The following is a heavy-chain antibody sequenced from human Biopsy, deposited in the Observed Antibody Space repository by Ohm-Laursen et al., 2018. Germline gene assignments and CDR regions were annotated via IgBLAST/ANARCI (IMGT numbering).Heavy chain of an antibody. CDR1: GGSIISYY. V-gene: IGHV4-59*07. CDR2: VYNGGIT. Sequence: SDTLSLTCRVSGGSIISYYWTWIRQPPGKGLEWIGHVYNGGITNYNPSLKSRVTISKDTSKNQFSLQVNSVTAAGTAVYYCARTPRDSFWSGSYKRGLWFDPWGRGTLVIVSS. CDR3: ARTPRDSFWSGSYKRGLWFDP. J-gene: IGHJ5*02. D-gene: IGHD3-3*01.